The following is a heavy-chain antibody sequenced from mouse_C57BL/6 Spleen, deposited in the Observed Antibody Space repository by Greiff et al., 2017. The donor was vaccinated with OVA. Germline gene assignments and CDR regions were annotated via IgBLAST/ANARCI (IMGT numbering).Heavy chain of an antibody. CDR2: ISYDGSN. CDR1: GYSITSGYY. J-gene: IGHJ2*01. CDR3: ARDYGSGGY. Sequence: EVKLMESGPGLVKPSQSLSLTCSVTGYSITSGYYWNWIRQFPGNKLEWMGYISYDGSNNYNPSLKNRISITRDTSKNQFFLKLNSVTTEDTATYYCARDYGSGGYWGQGTTLTVSS. D-gene: IGHD1-1*01. V-gene: IGHV3-6*01.